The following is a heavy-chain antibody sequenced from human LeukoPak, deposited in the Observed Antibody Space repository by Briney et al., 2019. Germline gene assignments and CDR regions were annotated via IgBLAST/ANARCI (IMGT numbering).Heavy chain of an antibody. CDR2: IRYDGSNK. J-gene: IGHJ4*02. CDR1: GFTFSSYG. CDR3: AKDPDCSSTSCPYYFDY. Sequence: GGSLRLSCAASGFTFSSYGMHWVRQAPGKGLEWVAFIRYDGSNKYYADSVKGRFTISRDNSKNTLYLQMNSLRAEDTAAYYCAKDPDCSSTSCPYYFDYWGQGTLVTVSS. V-gene: IGHV3-30*02. D-gene: IGHD2-2*01.